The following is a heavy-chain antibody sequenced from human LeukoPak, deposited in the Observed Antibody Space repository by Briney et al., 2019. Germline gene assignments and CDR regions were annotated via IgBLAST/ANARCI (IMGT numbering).Heavy chain of an antibody. D-gene: IGHD1-1*01. CDR2: IKQDGSEK. CDR3: ARSNWNEAFDI. V-gene: IGHV3-7*03. Sequence: GGSLRLSCAASGFTFSSYWMSWVRQAPGRGLEWVANIKQDGSEKYYVDSVKGRFTISRDNAKNSLYLQMNSLRAEDTAVYYCARSNWNEAFDIWSQGTMVTVSS. J-gene: IGHJ3*02. CDR1: GFTFSSYW.